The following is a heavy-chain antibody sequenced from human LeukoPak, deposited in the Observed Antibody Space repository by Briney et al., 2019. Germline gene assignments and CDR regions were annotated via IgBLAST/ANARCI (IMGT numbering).Heavy chain of an antibody. CDR1: GYTFTAYY. D-gene: IGHD6-13*01. V-gene: IGHV1-2*02. Sequence: GASVKVSCKASGYTFTAYYIYWVRQVPGQGLEWIGWINPNSGGTKFAQKFQGRVTMTRDTSISTAYMELSRLRSDDTAVYYCARGGVRTAASSLGYWGQGTLVTVSS. J-gene: IGHJ4*01. CDR3: ARGGVRTAASSLGY. CDR2: INPNSGGT.